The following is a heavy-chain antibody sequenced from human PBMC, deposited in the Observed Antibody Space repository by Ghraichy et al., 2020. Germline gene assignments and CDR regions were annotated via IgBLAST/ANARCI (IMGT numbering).Heavy chain of an antibody. CDR1: DDSISSNNYY. J-gene: IGHJ3*02. D-gene: IGHD3-22*01. CDR2: IYYSGTT. CDR3: ARGGQFYYDI. V-gene: IGHV4-39*01. Sequence: GSLSLTCTVSDDSISSNNYYWGWIRQPPGKGLECIGNIYYSGTTYYNPSLKSRVTISVDTSKNQFSLKLSSVTAADTAVYFCARGGQFYYDIWGQGTMVPVSS.